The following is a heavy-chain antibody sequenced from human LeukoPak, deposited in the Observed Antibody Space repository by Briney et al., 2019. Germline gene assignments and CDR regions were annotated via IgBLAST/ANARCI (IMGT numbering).Heavy chain of an antibody. J-gene: IGHJ4*02. D-gene: IGHD1-1*01. CDR3: ARRPGTTGTTGSFDY. CDR2: IYYSGTT. V-gene: IGHV4-39*01. CDR1: GGSISSSSYY. Sequence: PSETLSLTCTVSGGSISSSSYYWGWLRQPPGKGLEWIGSIYYSGTTYYNPCLKSRVTISVDTSKNLFSLKLSSVTAADTAVYYCARRPGTTGTTGSFDYWGQGTLVTVSS.